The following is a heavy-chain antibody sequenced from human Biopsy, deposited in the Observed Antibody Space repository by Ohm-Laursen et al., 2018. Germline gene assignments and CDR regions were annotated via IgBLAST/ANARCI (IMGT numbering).Heavy chain of an antibody. Sequence: SVKVSCKASGYSFTSYYLHWVRQAPGHGLEWMGWINPNSGNANYAQGFQGRLTVTRDTSISTAYMELTSLTFDDTAIYYCARVPAYPSIDGYYGLDLWGQGTTVIVSS. V-gene: IGHV1-2*02. CDR1: GYSFTSYY. CDR2: INPNSGNA. D-gene: IGHD3-9*01. CDR3: ARVPAYPSIDGYYGLDL. J-gene: IGHJ6*02.